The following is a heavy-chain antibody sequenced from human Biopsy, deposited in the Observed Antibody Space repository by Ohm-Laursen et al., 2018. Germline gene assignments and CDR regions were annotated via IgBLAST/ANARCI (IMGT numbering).Heavy chain of an antibody. J-gene: IGHJ4*02. V-gene: IGHV1-58*02. CDR1: GFTFNRSA. D-gene: IGHD2-21*02. CDR3: ASRPNCGGDCSSGFDY. Sequence: ASVKVSCKASGFTFNRSAMQWVRQARGQRLEWIGWIVVGGGNTNYAQKFQERVTITRGMSTSTAYMELSSLRSEDTAVYYCASRPNCGGDCSSGFDYWGQGTLVTVSS. CDR2: IVVGGGNT.